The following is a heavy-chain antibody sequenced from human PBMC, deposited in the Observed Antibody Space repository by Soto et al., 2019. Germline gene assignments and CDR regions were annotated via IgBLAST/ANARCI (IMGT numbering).Heavy chain of an antibody. CDR3: ARRDMLTGYVYFDY. V-gene: IGHV5-51*01. Sequence: GESLKISCKASGYIFTTYWVGWVRQMPGKGLEWMGIIYPDDSDTRYSPSFQGHVTISADKSISTAYLQWSSLKASDSATYYCARRDMLTGYVYFDYWGQGTQVTVSS. CDR1: GYIFTTYW. D-gene: IGHD3-9*01. CDR2: IYPDDSDT. J-gene: IGHJ4*02.